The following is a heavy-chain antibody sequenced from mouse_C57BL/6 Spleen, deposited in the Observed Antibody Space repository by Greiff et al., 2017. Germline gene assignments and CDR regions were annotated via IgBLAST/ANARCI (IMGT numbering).Heavy chain of an antibody. J-gene: IGHJ4*01. V-gene: IGHV8-8*01. CDR3: ARIGMGTTDYYAMDG. CDR2: IWWDDAK. CDR1: GFSLSTFGMG. D-gene: IGHD2-2*01. Sequence: QVTLKVSGPGILPPSQTLSLTCSFSGFSLSTFGMGVGWISQPSGQGLVWLAHIWWDDAKSYNPALKSPLPISKATSKNQVFLKIANEDTADTATYYGARIGMGTTDYYAMDGWGQGTSVTVSS.